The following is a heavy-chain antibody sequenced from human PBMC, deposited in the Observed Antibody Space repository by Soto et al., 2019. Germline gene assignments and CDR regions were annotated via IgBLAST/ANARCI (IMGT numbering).Heavy chain of an antibody. D-gene: IGHD1-1*01. J-gene: IGHJ5*02. V-gene: IGHV2-5*02. Sequence: SGPTRLNPTQTLTLTRACSGFSLSTSGVGVGWIRQPPGKALEWLALIYWDDDRRYRPSLKSRLTITKDTSKNQVVLTMTNMDPVDTATYYCAPNNYLNNWFDPWGQGTLVTVSS. CDR2: IYWDDDR. CDR3: APNNYLNNWFDP. CDR1: GFSLSTSGVG.